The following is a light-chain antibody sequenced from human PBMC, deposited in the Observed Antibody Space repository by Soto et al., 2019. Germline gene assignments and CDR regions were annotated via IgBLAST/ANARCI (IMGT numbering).Light chain of an antibody. CDR1: QTISSSF. CDR2: GSS. V-gene: IGKV3-20*01. CDR3: QQVGISPRT. Sequence: EIVLTQSPGTLSLFPGERATLSCRASQTISSSFVAWYQQKPGQAPRLLIYGSSTRATGIPDRFSGSGSGTDFTLTITRLDPEDFAVYYCQQVGISPRTFGQGTKLE. J-gene: IGKJ2*01.